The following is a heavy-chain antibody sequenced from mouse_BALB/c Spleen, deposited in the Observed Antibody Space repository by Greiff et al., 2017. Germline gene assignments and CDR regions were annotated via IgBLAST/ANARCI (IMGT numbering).Heavy chain of an antibody. CDR1: GFSLTSYG. Sequence: QVQLKESGPGLVAPSQSLSITCTVSGFSLTSYGVHWVRQPPGKGQEWLGVIWAGGSTNYNSALMSRLSISKDNSKSQVFLKMNSLQTDDTAMYYCAREGGGWLLLDYWGQGTTLTVSS. V-gene: IGHV2-9*02. CDR3: AREGGGWLLLDY. J-gene: IGHJ2*01. D-gene: IGHD2-3*01. CDR2: IWAGGST.